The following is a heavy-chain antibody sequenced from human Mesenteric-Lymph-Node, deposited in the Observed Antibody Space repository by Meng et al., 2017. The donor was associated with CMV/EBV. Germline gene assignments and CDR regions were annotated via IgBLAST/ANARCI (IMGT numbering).Heavy chain of an antibody. J-gene: IGHJ6*02. CDR3: ARSAVGIQLWSDYYGMDV. D-gene: IGHD5-18*01. CDR2: INQDGGEK. V-gene: IGHV3-7*01. Sequence: GGSLRLSCAASGFTFSIYWMAWVRQVPGKGLEWVASINQDGGEKYYVDSVKGRSTISRDNVKNSLYLQMNSLRAEDTAVYYCARSAVGIQLWSDYYGMDVWGQGTTVTVSS. CDR1: GFTFSIYW.